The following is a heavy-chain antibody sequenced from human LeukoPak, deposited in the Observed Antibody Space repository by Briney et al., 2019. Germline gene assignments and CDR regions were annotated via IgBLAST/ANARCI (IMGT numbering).Heavy chain of an antibody. Sequence: GGSLRLSCAASGFTFSSYWMHWVRQAPGKGLVWVSRINSDGSSTSYADSVKGRFTISRDNAKNTPYLQMNSLRAEDTAVYYCARTLSQPSVYSSSWRYFDYWGQGALVTVSS. J-gene: IGHJ4*02. CDR2: INSDGSST. D-gene: IGHD6-13*01. CDR3: ARTLSQPSVYSSSWRYFDY. CDR1: GFTFSSYW. V-gene: IGHV3-74*01.